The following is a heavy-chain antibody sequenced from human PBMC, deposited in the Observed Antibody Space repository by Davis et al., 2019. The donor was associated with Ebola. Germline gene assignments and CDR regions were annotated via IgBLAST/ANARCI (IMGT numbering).Heavy chain of an antibody. V-gene: IGHV3-21*01. CDR1: GFTFSSYS. Sequence: GGSLRLSCAASGFTFSSYSMNWVRQAPGKGLEWVSSISSSSSYIYYADSVKGRFTISRDNAKNSLYLQMNSLRAEDTAVYYCAREDYCSSTSCLFYYYYGMDVWGKGTTVTVSS. CDR2: ISSSSSYI. CDR3: AREDYCSSTSCLFYYYYGMDV. D-gene: IGHD2-2*01. J-gene: IGHJ6*04.